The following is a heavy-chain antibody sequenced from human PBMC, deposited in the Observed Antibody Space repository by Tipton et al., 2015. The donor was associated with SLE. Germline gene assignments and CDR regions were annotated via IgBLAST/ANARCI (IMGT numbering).Heavy chain of an antibody. J-gene: IGHJ3*02. CDR3: ARERVAARPDAFDI. CDR2: IKQDGSEK. V-gene: IGHV3-7*05. D-gene: IGHD6-6*01. Sequence: SLRLSCAASGFTFSSNDLYWVRQAPGKGLEWVANIKQDGSEKYYVDSVKGRFTISRDNAKNSLYLQMNSLRAEDTAVYYCARERVAARPDAFDIWGQGTMVTVSS. CDR1: GFTFSSND.